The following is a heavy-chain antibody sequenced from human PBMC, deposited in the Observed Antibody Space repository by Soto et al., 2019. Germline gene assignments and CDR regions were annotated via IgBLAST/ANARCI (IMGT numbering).Heavy chain of an antibody. CDR2: ISPGRTI. CDR1: GIPLRDFY. D-gene: IGHD6-19*01. CDR3: ARYSGWYSYNWFDP. Sequence: PGGSLRLSCAASGIPLRDFYMTWIRQAPGKGLEWLSYISPGRTISYADSVKGRFTISRDNAENSVYLQMSSLRGEDTAMYYCARYSGWYSYNWFDPWGQGTLVTVSS. V-gene: IGHV3-11*01. J-gene: IGHJ5*02.